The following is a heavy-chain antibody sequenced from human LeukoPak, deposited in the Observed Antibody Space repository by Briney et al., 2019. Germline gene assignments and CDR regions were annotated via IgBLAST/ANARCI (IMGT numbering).Heavy chain of an antibody. CDR3: AKDIAVAGMTFWYFDL. D-gene: IGHD6-19*01. V-gene: IGHV3-30*18. Sequence: NPGRSLRLSCAASGFTFSSYGMHWVRQAPGKGLEWVAVISYDGSNKYYADSVKGRFTISRDNAKNSLYLQMNSLRAEDTALYYCAKDIAVAGMTFWYFDLWGRGTLVTVSS. J-gene: IGHJ2*01. CDR2: ISYDGSNK. CDR1: GFTFSSYG.